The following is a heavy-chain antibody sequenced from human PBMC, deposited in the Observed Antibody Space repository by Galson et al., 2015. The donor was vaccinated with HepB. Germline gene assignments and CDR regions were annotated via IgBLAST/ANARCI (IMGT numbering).Heavy chain of an antibody. CDR1: GYTFTSYY. CDR3: ARDASMMDSSGYPLDY. V-gene: IGHV1-46*01. D-gene: IGHD3-22*01. J-gene: IGHJ4*02. CDR2: INPSGGST. Sequence: SVKVSCKASGYTFTSYYMHWVRQAPGQGLEWMGIINPSGGSTSYAQKFQGRVTMTRDTSTSTVYMELSSLRSEDTAVYYCARDASMMDSSGYPLDYWGQGTLVTVSS.